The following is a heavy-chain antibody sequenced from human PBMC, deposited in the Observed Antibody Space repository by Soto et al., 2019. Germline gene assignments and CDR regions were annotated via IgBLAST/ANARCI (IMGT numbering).Heavy chain of an antibody. CDR2: INVYNGNT. CDR1: GYTFTSYG. Sequence: QVQLVQSGAEVKKPGASVKVACKASGYTFTSYGISWVRQAAGQGLEWMGWINVYNGNTNYAQKPQGRATTPTDTSTSTAYLDLRSLRSDDTAVYCCTRDTSRGEYDYWGQGTLVTVSS. V-gene: IGHV1-18*01. CDR3: TRDTSRGEYDY. D-gene: IGHD3-10*01. J-gene: IGHJ4*02.